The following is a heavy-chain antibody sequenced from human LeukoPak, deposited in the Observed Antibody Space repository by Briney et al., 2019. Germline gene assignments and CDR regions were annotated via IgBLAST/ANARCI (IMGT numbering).Heavy chain of an antibody. Sequence: GGSLRLSCAASGFTFSSYAMSWVRQAPGKGLEWVSAISGSGGSTYYADSVKGRLTISRDNSKNTLYLQMNSLRAEDTAVYYCAKYGYSSSWYTDYWGQGTLVTVSS. CDR3: AKYGYSSSWYTDY. V-gene: IGHV3-23*01. D-gene: IGHD6-13*01. CDR2: ISGSGGST. J-gene: IGHJ4*02. CDR1: GFTFSSYA.